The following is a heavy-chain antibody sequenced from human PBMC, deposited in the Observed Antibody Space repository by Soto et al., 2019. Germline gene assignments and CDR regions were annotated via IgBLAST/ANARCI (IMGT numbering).Heavy chain of an antibody. CDR2: ISSSSSTI. V-gene: IGHV3-48*02. Sequence: EVQLVESGGRLVQPGGSLRLSCAASGFTLSSYSMNWARQAPGKGLEWVSYISSSSSTIYYADSVKGRFTISRDNAKNSLYLQMNSLRDEDTAVYDCVRVGAFKIGYWGQGTLVSVSS. D-gene: IGHD3-16*01. CDR1: GFTLSSYS. CDR3: VRVGAFKIGY. J-gene: IGHJ4*02.